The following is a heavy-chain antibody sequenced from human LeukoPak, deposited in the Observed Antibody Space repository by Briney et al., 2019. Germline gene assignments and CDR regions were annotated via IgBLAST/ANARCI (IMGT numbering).Heavy chain of an antibody. Sequence: GGSLRLSCAASGFTFSSYAMSWVRQAPGKGLEWVSTIGGSGGSTYYADSVKGRFTISRDNSKNTLYLQMSSLRAEDTAVYYCARRHTSGWSVLVYWGQGTLVTVSS. CDR1: GFTFSSYA. D-gene: IGHD6-19*01. J-gene: IGHJ4*02. V-gene: IGHV3-23*01. CDR2: IGGSGGST. CDR3: ARRHTSGWSVLVY.